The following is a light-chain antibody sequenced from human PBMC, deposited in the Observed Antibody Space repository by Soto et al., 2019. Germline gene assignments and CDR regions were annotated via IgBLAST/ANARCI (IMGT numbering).Light chain of an antibody. J-gene: IGLJ1*01. CDR3: LLYYGGAQGV. V-gene: IGLV7-43*01. CDR2: NTA. CDR1: TGAVTSGFY. Sequence: QAVVTQEPSLTVSPGGTVTLTCASSTGAVTSGFYPNWFQQKPGQAPRALIYNTASQHSWTPARFSGSLLGGKAALTLSGVQPEDEAEYYCLLYYGGAQGVFGTGTKLTVL.